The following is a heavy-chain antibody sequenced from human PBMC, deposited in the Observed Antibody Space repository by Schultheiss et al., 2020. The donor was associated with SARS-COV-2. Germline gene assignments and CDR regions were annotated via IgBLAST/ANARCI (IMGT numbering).Heavy chain of an antibody. J-gene: IGHJ4*02. Sequence: SETLSLTCAVSGGSISSGGYSWSWIRQPAGKGLEWIGRIYTSGSTNYNPSLKSRVTMSVDTSKNQFSLKLSSVTAADTAVYYCASSYDFWSGSDYWGQGTLVTVSS. V-gene: IGHV4-61*02. CDR3: ASSYDFWSGSDY. CDR2: IYTSGST. CDR1: GGSISSGGYS. D-gene: IGHD3-3*01.